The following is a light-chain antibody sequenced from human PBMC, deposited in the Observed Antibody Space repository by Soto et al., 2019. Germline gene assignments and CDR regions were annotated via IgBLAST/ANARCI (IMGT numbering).Light chain of an antibody. CDR3: AAWDDSLSGYV. CDR1: SSNIGSNY. CDR2: RNN. Sequence: QSVLTQPPSASGTPGQRVTLSCSGSSSNIGSNYVYWYQQLPGTAPKLLIYRNNERPSRVPDRFSGSKSGTSASLAISGLRSGDEADYYCAAWDDSLSGYVFGGGTKVTVL. J-gene: IGLJ3*02. V-gene: IGLV1-47*01.